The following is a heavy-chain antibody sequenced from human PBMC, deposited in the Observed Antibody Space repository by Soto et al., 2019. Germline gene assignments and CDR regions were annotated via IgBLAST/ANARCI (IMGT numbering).Heavy chain of an antibody. CDR3: AADQWGIVGATAQLLSSFDI. J-gene: IGHJ3*02. V-gene: IGHV1-58*01. CDR2: IVVGSGNT. Sequence: ASVKVSCKASGFTFTSSAVQWVRQARGQRLEWIGWIVVGSGNTNYAQKFQERVTITRDMSTSTAYMELSSLRSEDTAVYYCAADQWGIVGATAQLLSSFDIWGQGTMVTVSS. CDR1: GFTFTSSA. D-gene: IGHD1-26*01.